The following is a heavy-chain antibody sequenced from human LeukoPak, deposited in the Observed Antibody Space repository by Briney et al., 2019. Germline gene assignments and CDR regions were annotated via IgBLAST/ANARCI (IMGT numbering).Heavy chain of an antibody. V-gene: IGHV4-38-2*02. D-gene: IGHD5-18*01. CDR2: IYHSGST. J-gene: IGHJ6*03. CDR1: GYSLSSGYY. Sequence: PSETLSLTCIVSGYSLSSGYYWGWIRQPPGKGLEWIGSIYHSGSTYYNPSLKSRVTISVDTSKNQFSLKLSSVTAADTAVYYCASPAMAFIDQGRYNYYYYMDVWGKGTTVTVSS. CDR3: ASPAMAFIDQGRYNYYYYMDV.